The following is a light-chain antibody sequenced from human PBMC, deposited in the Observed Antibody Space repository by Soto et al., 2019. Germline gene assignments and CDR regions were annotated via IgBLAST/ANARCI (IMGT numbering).Light chain of an antibody. J-gene: IGLJ3*02. Sequence: QSVLSQPPSASGTPGQTVTMSCSGSRSNIGRKIVNWYQQVPGTAPKLLIYSNIQRPSEVPDRFSASKSGTSASLAISGLQSDDEATYYCASWDDSLKSPVFGGGTKVTVL. V-gene: IGLV1-44*01. CDR1: RSNIGRKI. CDR2: SNI. CDR3: ASWDDSLKSPV.